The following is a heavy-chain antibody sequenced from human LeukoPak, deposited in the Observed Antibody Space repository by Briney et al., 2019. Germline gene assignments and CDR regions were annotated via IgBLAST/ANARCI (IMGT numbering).Heavy chain of an antibody. CDR2: INSDGSST. Sequence: GGSLRLSCAASGFTFSSYWMHWVRQAPGKGLVWVSRINSDGSSTSCADSVKGRFTISRDNAKNTLYLQMNSLRAEDTAVYYCARVKYYDFGGNTWYGMDVWGQGTTVTVSS. D-gene: IGHD3-3*01. V-gene: IGHV3-74*01. CDR1: GFTFSSYW. CDR3: ARVKYYDFGGNTWYGMDV. J-gene: IGHJ6*02.